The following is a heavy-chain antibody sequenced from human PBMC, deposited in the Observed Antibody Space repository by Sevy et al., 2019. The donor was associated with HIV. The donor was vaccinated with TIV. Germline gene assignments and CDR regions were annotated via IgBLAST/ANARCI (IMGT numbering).Heavy chain of an antibody. V-gene: IGHV3-23*01. CDR2: INGRGGST. CDR3: ARPSPRVAAAASAFYDY. J-gene: IGHJ4*02. CDR1: GYSFSSYA. D-gene: IGHD6-13*01. Sequence: GGSLRLSCVVSGYSFSSYAITWVRQAPGKGLEWVSTINGRGGSTYYADSVKGRFTISRDNPKNTLILQMTKLIVDDTAIDYGARPSPRVAAAASAFYDYWGQGTLVTVSS.